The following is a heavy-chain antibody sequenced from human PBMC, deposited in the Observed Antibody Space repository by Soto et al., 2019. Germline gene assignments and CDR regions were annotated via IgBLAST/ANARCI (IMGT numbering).Heavy chain of an antibody. J-gene: IGHJ6*02. CDR3: AREPGNSYYYYGMDV. CDR2: IYYSGST. Sequence: QVQLQESGPGLVKPSQTLSLTCTVSGGSISSGDYYWSWIRQPPGKGLEWIGYIYYSGSTYYNPSLRSRVTISVDTTKNQFSLKLSSLTAADTAVYYCAREPGNSYYYYGMDVWGQGTTVTVSS. V-gene: IGHV4-30-4*01. CDR1: GGSISSGDYY.